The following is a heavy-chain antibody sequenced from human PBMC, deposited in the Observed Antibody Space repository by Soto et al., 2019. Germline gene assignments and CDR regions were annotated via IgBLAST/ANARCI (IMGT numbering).Heavy chain of an antibody. J-gene: IGHJ4*02. CDR3: VRTSLVVAAATREDY. Sequence: EVQLVESGGGLVQPGGSLRLSCAASGFTFSSYWMHWVRQAPGKGLVWVSRINSDGSSTSNEDSVKGRCTISRDNAKNTLYLQMNSLRAEDTAVYYCVRTSLVVAAATREDYWGQGTLVTVSS. CDR2: INSDGSST. V-gene: IGHV3-74*01. D-gene: IGHD2-15*01. CDR1: GFTFSSYW.